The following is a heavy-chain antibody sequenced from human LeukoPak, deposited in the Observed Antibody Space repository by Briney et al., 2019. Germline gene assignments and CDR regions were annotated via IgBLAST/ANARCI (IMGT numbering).Heavy chain of an antibody. J-gene: IGHJ4*02. D-gene: IGHD1-1*01. Sequence: GGSLRLSCAASEFTFSGYAMTWVRQAPGKGLEWVSSISAGGDNTYYADSVKGRFTISRDNSKSTVYLQMNSLRVEDTAVYYCANLGGTTSTLLRYWGQGTLVTVSS. CDR1: EFTFSGYA. CDR3: ANLGGTTSTLLRY. V-gene: IGHV3-23*01. CDR2: ISAGGDNT.